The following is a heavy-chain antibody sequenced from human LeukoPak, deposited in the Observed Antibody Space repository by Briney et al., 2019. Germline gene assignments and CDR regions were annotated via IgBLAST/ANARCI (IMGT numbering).Heavy chain of an antibody. CDR1: GGSFSGYY. Sequence: SETLSLTCAVYGGSFSGYYWSWIRQPPGKGLEWIGEINHSGSTNYNPPLKSRVTISVDTSKNQFSLKLSSVTAADTAVYYCARPGPLAEVVAATLRYFDLWGRGTLVTVSS. V-gene: IGHV4-34*01. CDR2: INHSGST. J-gene: IGHJ2*01. CDR3: ARPGPLAEVVAATLRYFDL. D-gene: IGHD2-15*01.